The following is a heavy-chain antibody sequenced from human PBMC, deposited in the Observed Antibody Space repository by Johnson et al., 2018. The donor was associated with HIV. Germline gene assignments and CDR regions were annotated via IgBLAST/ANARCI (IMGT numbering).Heavy chain of an antibody. J-gene: IGHJ3*02. V-gene: IGHV3-11*04. D-gene: IGHD3-22*01. Sequence: QVQLVESGGGLVKPGGSLRLSCVASGFTFSDYYMTWVRQAPGKGLEWVSYISSSGSTIYYADSVKGRFTISRDNSNNTLYLQMNSLRTEDTAVYYCAREHGPDEGYYDGRYYSGFDIWGQGTMVTVSS. CDR1: GFTFSDYY. CDR3: AREHGPDEGYYDGRYYSGFDI. CDR2: ISSSGSTI.